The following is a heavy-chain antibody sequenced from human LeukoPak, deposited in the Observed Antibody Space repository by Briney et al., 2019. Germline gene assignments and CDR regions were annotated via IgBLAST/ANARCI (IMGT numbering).Heavy chain of an antibody. Sequence: SETLSLTCTVSARSISSGGYYWSWIRQHPGKGLEWIGYIYYSGSTYYKPSLKRRVTISVDTSKNQFSLKLSSVTAADTAVYYCASFDHGDYGDYWGQGTLVTVSS. CDR2: IYYSGST. V-gene: IGHV4-31*03. D-gene: IGHD4-17*01. J-gene: IGHJ4*02. CDR3: ASFDHGDYGDY. CDR1: ARSISSGGYY.